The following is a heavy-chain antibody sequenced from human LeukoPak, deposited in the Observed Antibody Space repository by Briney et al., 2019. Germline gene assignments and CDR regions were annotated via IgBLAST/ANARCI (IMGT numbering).Heavy chain of an antibody. Sequence: ASVKVSCKASGGTFTSYGISWVRQAPGQGLEWMGWISAYSGNTNYAQKFQGRVTMTTDTSTSTAYMELRSLRSDDTAVYYCARDSSGWYHWFDPWGQGTRVTVSS. V-gene: IGHV1-18*01. CDR1: GGTFTSYG. D-gene: IGHD6-19*01. CDR2: ISAYSGNT. J-gene: IGHJ5*02. CDR3: ARDSSGWYHWFDP.